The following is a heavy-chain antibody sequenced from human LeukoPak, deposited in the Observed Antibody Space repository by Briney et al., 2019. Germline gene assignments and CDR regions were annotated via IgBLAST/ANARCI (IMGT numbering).Heavy chain of an antibody. Sequence: PSQTLSLTCAVSGGSISSGGYSWSWIRQPPGKGLEWIGYIYHSGSTYYNPSLKSRVTISVDRSKNQFSLKLSSVTAADTAVYYCTRPYSADWSGCYFDFWGQGALVTVSS. CDR2: IYHSGST. CDR3: TRPYSADWSGCYFDF. V-gene: IGHV4-30-2*01. CDR1: GGSISSGGYS. J-gene: IGHJ4*02. D-gene: IGHD3-9*01.